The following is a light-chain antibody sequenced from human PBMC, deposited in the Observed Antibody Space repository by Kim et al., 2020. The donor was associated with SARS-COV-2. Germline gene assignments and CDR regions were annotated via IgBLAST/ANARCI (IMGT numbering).Light chain of an antibody. CDR2: DAS. Sequence: EIVLTQSPATLSLSPGERATLSCRASQSLSSYLAWYQQKPGQAPRLLIYDASNRATGIPARFSGSGSGTDFTLTISSLEPEDFAVYYCQQRSNWPPWTFGPGTKVDIK. V-gene: IGKV3-11*01. CDR1: QSLSSY. J-gene: IGKJ1*01. CDR3: QQRSNWPPWT.